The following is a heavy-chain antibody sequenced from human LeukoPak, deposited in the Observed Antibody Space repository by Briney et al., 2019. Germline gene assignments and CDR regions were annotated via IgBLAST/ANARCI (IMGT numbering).Heavy chain of an antibody. CDR3: ARGVRGMATIWAYYYYMDV. Sequence: ASVKVSCKASGYTFTSYDINWVRQATGQGLEWMGWMNPNSGNTGYAQKFQGRVTMTRNTSISTAYMELSSLRSEDTAVYYCARGVRGMATIWAYYYYMDVWGKGTTVTISS. CDR2: MNPNSGNT. J-gene: IGHJ6*03. V-gene: IGHV1-8*01. D-gene: IGHD5-24*01. CDR1: GYTFTSYD.